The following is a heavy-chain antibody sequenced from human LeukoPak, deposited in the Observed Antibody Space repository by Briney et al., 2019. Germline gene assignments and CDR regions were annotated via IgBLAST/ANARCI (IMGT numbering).Heavy chain of an antibody. Sequence: SETLSLTXTVSGYSISNGYYWDWIRQPPGRGLEWIGNIYRSGSTSYNPSLKSRVTISVDTSKNQFSLKVNSVTAADTAVYYCARRHSSGWFYYWGQGTPVTVSS. CDR2: IYRSGST. D-gene: IGHD6-19*01. V-gene: IGHV4-38-2*02. CDR1: GYSISNGYY. J-gene: IGHJ4*02. CDR3: ARRHSSGWFYY.